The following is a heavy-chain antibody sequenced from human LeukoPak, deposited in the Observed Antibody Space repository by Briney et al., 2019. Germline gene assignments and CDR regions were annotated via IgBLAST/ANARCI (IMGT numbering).Heavy chain of an antibody. CDR3: ARDRDRAADYYFDY. J-gene: IGHJ4*02. V-gene: IGHV3-30-3*01. Sequence: GGSLRLSCTASGFTFSSYAMHWVRQAPGKGLEWVSVISSDGTNKYYADSVKGRFTISRDNPKNTLYLQMNSLRAEDTALYYCARDRDRAADYYFDYWGQGTLVTVSS. CDR2: ISSDGTNK. CDR1: GFTFSSYA. D-gene: IGHD6-25*01.